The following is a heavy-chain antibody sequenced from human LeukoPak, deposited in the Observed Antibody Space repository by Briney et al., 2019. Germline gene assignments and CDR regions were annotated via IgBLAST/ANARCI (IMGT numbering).Heavy chain of an antibody. J-gene: IGHJ5*02. D-gene: IGHD1-26*01. CDR1: GFTVSSNY. CDR2: IYIDGNT. Sequence: GGSLRLSCAASGFTVSSNYMSWVRQAPGKGLEWVSVIYIDGNTYYADSVKGRFTISRDNSKNTLCLQMNSLRAEDTAVYYCAKDRQEWELPVDWFDPWGQGTLVTVSS. CDR3: AKDRQEWELPVDWFDP. V-gene: IGHV3-66*01.